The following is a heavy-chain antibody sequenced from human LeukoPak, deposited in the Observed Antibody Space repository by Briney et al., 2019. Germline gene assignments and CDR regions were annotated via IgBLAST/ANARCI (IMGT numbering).Heavy chain of an antibody. CDR1: GFTFNNYP. CDR3: ARDPYYYEMEYFFDK. J-gene: IGHJ4*02. D-gene: IGHD3-22*01. CDR2: ISYDGSNN. Sequence: GRSLRLSCAASGFTFNNYPMHWVREAQGNGLEWGATISYDGSNNYYTDSVKGRFTISRDNSRNTLYLQINRLRTEDTAVYSCARDPYYYEMEYFFDKWGQGTLVTVSS. V-gene: IGHV3-30*04.